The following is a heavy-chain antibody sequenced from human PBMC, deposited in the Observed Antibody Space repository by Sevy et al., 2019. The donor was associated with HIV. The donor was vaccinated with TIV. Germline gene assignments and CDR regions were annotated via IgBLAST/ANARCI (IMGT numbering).Heavy chain of an antibody. CDR1: GAPWGDI. D-gene: IGHD3-3*01. CDR3: ARVQRKYYDFWTGFGYVDS. J-gene: IGHJ5*01. CDR2: FHHIGRI. Sequence: SETLSSNAPAPGAPWGDINGVGFGRPPGKGRNGIGNFHHIGRIDSDPPLKSRVTISMDTSKSHFSLNVRSVTAADTAVYFCARVQRKYYDFWTGFGYVDSWGQGTQVTVSS. V-gene: IGHV4-59*13.